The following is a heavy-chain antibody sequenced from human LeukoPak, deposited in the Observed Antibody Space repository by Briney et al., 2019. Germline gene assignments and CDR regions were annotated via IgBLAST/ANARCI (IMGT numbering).Heavy chain of an antibody. CDR1: GFTFSGYG. Sequence: GGSLRLSCAASGFTFSGYGMHWVRQAPGKGLEWVGFILSDGSNKYYADSVKGRFTISRDNSKNTVDLQMNSLRPEDTAVYYCVKGRNAYFDYWGQGTLVTASS. V-gene: IGHV3-30*02. J-gene: IGHJ4*02. CDR2: ILSDGSNK. CDR3: VKGRNAYFDY.